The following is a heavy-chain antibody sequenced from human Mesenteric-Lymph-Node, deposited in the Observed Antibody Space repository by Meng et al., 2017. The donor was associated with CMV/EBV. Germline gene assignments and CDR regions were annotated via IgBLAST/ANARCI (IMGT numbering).Heavy chain of an antibody. Sequence: GESLKISCAASGFTVSSSYLTWVRQAPGKGLEWVSVLYSGGNSYYTDSVKGRFIISRDNSKNTLFLQMNSLRTEDSAIYYCARGMYDFSSGYYSRPPNYAVDVWGQGTTVTVSS. V-gene: IGHV3-66*02. CDR3: ARGMYDFSSGYYSRPPNYAVDV. CDR1: GFTVSSSY. CDR2: LYSGGNS. D-gene: IGHD3-3*01. J-gene: IGHJ6*02.